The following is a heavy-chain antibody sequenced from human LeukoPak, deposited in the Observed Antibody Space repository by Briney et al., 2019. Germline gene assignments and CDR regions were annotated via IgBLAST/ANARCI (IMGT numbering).Heavy chain of an antibody. V-gene: IGHV1-2*04. CDR1: GYTFTGYY. D-gene: IGHD6-19*01. CDR2: INPNSGGT. Sequence: ASVKVPCKASGYTFTGYYMHWVRQAPGQGLEWMGWINPNSGGTNYAQKFQGWVTMTRDTSISTAYMELSRLRSDDTAVYYCAKSSSGWPGIDYWGQGTLVTVSS. CDR3: AKSSSGWPGIDY. J-gene: IGHJ4*02.